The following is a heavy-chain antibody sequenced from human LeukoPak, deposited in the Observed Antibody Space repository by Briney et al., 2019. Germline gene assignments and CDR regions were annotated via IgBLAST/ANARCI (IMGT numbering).Heavy chain of an antibody. CDR1: GFTFSSYA. Sequence: GGSLRLSCAASGFTFSSYAMHWVRQAPGKGLEWVAVISYDGSNEYYADSVKGRFTISRDNSKNTLYLQMNSLRAEDTAVYYCARGGIAAALDYWGQGTLVTVSS. CDR3: ARGGIAAALDY. CDR2: ISYDGSNE. V-gene: IGHV3-30-3*01. J-gene: IGHJ4*02. D-gene: IGHD6-13*01.